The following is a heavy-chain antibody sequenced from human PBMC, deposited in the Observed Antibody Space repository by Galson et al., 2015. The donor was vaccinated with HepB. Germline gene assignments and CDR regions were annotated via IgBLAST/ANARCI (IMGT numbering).Heavy chain of an antibody. J-gene: IGHJ4*02. Sequence: PALVKPTQTLTLTCTFSGFSPRSNGMGVGWFRQPPGKALEWLALIFWDDNKRFSPSLQSRLTITKDTSKNQVVLTMTNMDPVDTATYYCAHRGARGTYMAYWGQGTLVTVSS. V-gene: IGHV2-5*02. CDR2: IFWDDNK. D-gene: IGHD1-7*01. CDR3: AHRGARGTYMAY. CDR1: GFSPRSNGMG.